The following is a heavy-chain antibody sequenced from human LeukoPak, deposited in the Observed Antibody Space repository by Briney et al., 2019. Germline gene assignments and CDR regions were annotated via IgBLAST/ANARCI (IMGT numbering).Heavy chain of an antibody. V-gene: IGHV1-46*01. CDR1: GYTFTSYY. CDR3: ARDYASNVPFDY. D-gene: IGHD3-16*01. Sequence: ASVKVSCKASGYTFTSYYMHWVRQAPGQGLEWMGIINPSGGSTSYAQKFQGRVTMTRDTSTSTFYMELSSLRSEDTAVYYCARDYASNVPFDYWGQGTLVTVSS. J-gene: IGHJ4*02. CDR2: INPSGGST.